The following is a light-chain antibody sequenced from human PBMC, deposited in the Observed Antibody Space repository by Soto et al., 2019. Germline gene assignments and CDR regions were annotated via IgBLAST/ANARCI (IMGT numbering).Light chain of an antibody. CDR2: AAS. J-gene: IGKJ1*01. CDR1: QGISNY. Sequence: DIQMTQSPSSLSASVGDRVTITCRASQGISNYLAWYQQKPGKVPKLLIYAASTLQSGVPSRFSGSGSGTDFTLTISSLQPEDVATYYCPKYNSGWTFGQGTKVEIK. V-gene: IGKV1-27*01. CDR3: PKYNSGWT.